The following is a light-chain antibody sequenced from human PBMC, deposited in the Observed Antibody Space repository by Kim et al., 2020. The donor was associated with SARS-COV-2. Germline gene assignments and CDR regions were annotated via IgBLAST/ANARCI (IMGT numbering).Light chain of an antibody. CDR3: QQYNDGMT. V-gene: IGKV3-15*01. J-gene: IGKJ1*01. Sequence: SVGARASATRAGRSSQSDNNKVGCYQQKPGQAPRRMIYDSCTRTAGVPARSGSSGAGADMTLTISSLQAGDFANYFCQQYNDGMTFGQGTKVEIK. CDR1: QSDNNK. CDR2: DSC.